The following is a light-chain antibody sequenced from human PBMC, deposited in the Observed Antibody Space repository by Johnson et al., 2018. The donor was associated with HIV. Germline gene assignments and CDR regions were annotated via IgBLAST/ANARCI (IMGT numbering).Light chain of an antibody. CDR3: GVWDASLSPHYV. V-gene: IGLV1-51*01. J-gene: IGLJ1*01. CDR2: DNN. CDR1: SSNVGSSF. Sequence: QAVLTQPPSVSAAPGQTVTISCSGSSSNVGSSFVSWYQQFPGTAPKLVIYDNNNRPSGIPDRFSGSKSGASATLGITGLQTGDEADYYCGVWDASLSPHYVFGTGTTITVL.